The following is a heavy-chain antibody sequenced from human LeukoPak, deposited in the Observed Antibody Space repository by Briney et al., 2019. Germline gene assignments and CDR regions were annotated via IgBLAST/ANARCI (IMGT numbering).Heavy chain of an antibody. CDR3: AKDWGYSSSQGYYFDY. CDR2: XXSGGGT. CDR1: GFSVSNTD. D-gene: IGHD6-13*01. Sequence: GGSLRLSCAASGFSVSNTDMSWVRQAPGKGLGXXXXXXSGGGTYYADSVKGRFSISRDNSKNALYLQMNSLRGEDTAVYYCAKDWGYSSSQGYYFDYWGQGTLVTVSS. J-gene: IGHJ4*02. V-gene: IGHV3-53*01.